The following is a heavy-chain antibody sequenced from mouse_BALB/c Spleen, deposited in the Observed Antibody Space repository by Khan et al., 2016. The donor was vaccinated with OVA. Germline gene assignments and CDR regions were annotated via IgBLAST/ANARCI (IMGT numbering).Heavy chain of an antibody. Sequence: VQLQQSGAELVKPGASVKLSCTASGYNIKDTYMHWVKQRPEQGLEWIGRIDPANGNTKYDPKFQGQATITAATSSNTAYLQLGSLTSEDTAVYYCGGYYRDDFAYWGQGTLVTVSA. CDR1: GYNIKDTY. V-gene: IGHV14-3*02. CDR3: GGYYRDDFAY. D-gene: IGHD2-14*01. CDR2: IDPANGNT. J-gene: IGHJ3*01.